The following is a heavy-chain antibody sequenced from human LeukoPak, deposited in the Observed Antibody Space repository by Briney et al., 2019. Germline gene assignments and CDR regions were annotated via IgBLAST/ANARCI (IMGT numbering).Heavy chain of an antibody. V-gene: IGHV1-69*13. CDR1: GGTFSSYA. D-gene: IGHD6-19*01. CDR3: AREFPDSSGWYGPGMN. CDR2: IIPIFGTA. Sequence: ASVKVSCKASGGTFSSYAISWVRQAPGQGLEWMGGIIPIFGTANYAQKFRGRVTITADESTSTAYMELSSLRSEDTAVYYCAREFPDSSGWYGPGMNWGQGTLVTVSS. J-gene: IGHJ4*02.